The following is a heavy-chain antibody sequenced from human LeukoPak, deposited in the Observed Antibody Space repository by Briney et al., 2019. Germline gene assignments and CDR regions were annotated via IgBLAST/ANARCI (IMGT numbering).Heavy chain of an antibody. V-gene: IGHV3-23*01. CDR3: AKARGTDYGDYVIFDY. CDR1: GFTFSSYD. J-gene: IGHJ4*02. Sequence: GGSLRLSCAASGFTFSSYDMNWVRQAPGKGLEWVSGISGSGGSTYSVDSVKGRFTVSRDNSKNTLYLHMNSLRAEDTAVYHCAKARGTDYGDYVIFDYWGQGTLVTVSS. D-gene: IGHD4-17*01. CDR2: ISGSGGST.